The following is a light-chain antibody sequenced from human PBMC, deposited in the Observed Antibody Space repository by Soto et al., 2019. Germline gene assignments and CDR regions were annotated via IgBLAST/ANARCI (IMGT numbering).Light chain of an antibody. J-gene: IGKJ1*01. CDR3: HQYDNVPQT. CDR1: QDISDY. V-gene: IGKV1-33*01. CDR2: DAS. Sequence: DIPMTQSPSSESASVGDRVTITCQASQDISDYLNWYQLKPGKAPELLIYDASNLETGVPSRFSGSGSGTDFTFTISSLQPEDIATYYCHQYDNVPQTFGQGTKVEIK.